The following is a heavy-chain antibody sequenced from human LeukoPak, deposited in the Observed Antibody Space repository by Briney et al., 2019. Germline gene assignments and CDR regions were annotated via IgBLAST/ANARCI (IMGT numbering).Heavy chain of an antibody. D-gene: IGHD3-22*01. CDR2: IYYSGST. Sequence: KPSETLSLTCTVSGGSISSYYWSWIRQPPGKGLEWIGYIYYSGSTNYNPSLKSRVTISVDTSKNRFSLKLSSVTAADTAVYYCARDDDTGGYYYWGQGTLVTVSS. V-gene: IGHV4-59*01. J-gene: IGHJ4*02. CDR1: GGSISSYY. CDR3: ARDDDTGGYYY.